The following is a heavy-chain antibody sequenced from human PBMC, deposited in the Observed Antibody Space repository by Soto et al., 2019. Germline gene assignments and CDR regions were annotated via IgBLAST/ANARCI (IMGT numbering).Heavy chain of an antibody. J-gene: IGHJ4*02. D-gene: IGHD6-19*01. CDR1: GFTFSSYE. Sequence: GGSLRLSCAASGFTFSSYEMNWVRQAPGKGLEWVSYISSSGSTTYYADSVKGRFTISRDNAKNSLYLQMNSLRAEDTAVYYCARDNAGSIAVAGTFDYWGQGTLVTVSS. CDR3: ARDNAGSIAVAGTFDY. CDR2: ISSSGSTT. V-gene: IGHV3-48*03.